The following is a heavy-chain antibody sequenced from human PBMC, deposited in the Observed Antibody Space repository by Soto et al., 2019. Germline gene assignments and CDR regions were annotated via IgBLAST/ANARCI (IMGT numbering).Heavy chain of an antibody. D-gene: IGHD3-10*01. Sequence: PGGALRVSCVAAGFTFSSYGMHWVRQAPGKGLEWLAIIRYDGSNKYYGDSVKGRFTISRDNSKNTLYLEMNSLRAEDTAVYCCARDRTYYGSGPKGMDFWGQGTTVTVSS. CDR1: GFTFSSYG. CDR2: IRYDGSNK. V-gene: IGHV3-30*02. CDR3: ARDRTYYGSGPKGMDF. J-gene: IGHJ6*02.